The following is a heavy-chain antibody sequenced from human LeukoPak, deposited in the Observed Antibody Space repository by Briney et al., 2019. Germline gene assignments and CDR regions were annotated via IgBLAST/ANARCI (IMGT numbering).Heavy chain of an antibody. D-gene: IGHD6-13*01. J-gene: IGHJ3*01. CDR2: IDPNSGGT. Sequence: GASVKVSCKASGYTFTDSYMHWVRQAPGQGLEWVGWIDPNSGGTHYAQKFLGRVTMTRDTSISTVYMDLNRLRSDDTAVYYCARAAPDSSSWYGGAFDFWGQGTMVTVSA. CDR1: GYTFTDSY. CDR3: ARAAPDSSSWYGGAFDF. V-gene: IGHV1-2*02.